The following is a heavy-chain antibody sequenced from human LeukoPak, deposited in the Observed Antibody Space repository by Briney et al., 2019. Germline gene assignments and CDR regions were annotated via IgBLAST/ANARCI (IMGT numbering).Heavy chain of an antibody. J-gene: IGHJ6*02. CDR3: ARPLTIFGVLHTPDV. Sequence: GESLKISCKGSGYSFTSYWIGWVRQMPGKGLEWVGIIYPGDSDTRFSPSFQGQVTISADKSISTAYLQWSSLKASDTAMYYCARPLTIFGVLHTPDVWGQGTTVTVSS. D-gene: IGHD3-3*01. CDR2: IYPGDSDT. V-gene: IGHV5-51*01. CDR1: GYSFTSYW.